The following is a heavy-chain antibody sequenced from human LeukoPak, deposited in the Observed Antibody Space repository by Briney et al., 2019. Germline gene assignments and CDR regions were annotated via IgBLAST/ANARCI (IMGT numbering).Heavy chain of an antibody. CDR3: ARDLNYYDSSGYYQVAHYGMDV. J-gene: IGHJ6*02. CDR1: GYTFTSYG. CDR2: ISAYNGNT. Sequence: ASVKVSCKASGYTFTSYGISWVRQAPGQGLAWMGWISAYNGNTNYAQKLQGRVTMTTDTSTSTAYMELRSLRSDDTAVYYCARDLNYYDSSGYYQVAHYGMDVWGQGTTVTVSS. V-gene: IGHV1-18*01. D-gene: IGHD3-22*01.